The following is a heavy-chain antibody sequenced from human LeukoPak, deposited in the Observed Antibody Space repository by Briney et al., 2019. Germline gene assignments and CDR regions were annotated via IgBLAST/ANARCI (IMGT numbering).Heavy chain of an antibody. J-gene: IGHJ4*02. CDR2: ITVGNGNT. CDR3: ARDYCSSTSCLFDY. V-gene: IGHV1-3*01. CDR1: GYTFTSYA. Sequence: GAPVKVSCKASGYTFTSYAMHWVRQAPGQRLEWMGWITVGNGNTKYSQKFQGRVTITRDTSASTAYMELSSLRSEDTAVYYCARDYCSSTSCLFDYWGQGTLVTVSS. D-gene: IGHD2-2*01.